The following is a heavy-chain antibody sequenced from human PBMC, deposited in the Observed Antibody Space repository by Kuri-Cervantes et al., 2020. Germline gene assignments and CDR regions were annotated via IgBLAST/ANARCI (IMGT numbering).Heavy chain of an antibody. Sequence: GESLKISCAASGFTFSSYGMHWVRQAPGKGLEWVAVISYDGSNKYYADSVKGRFTISRDNSKNTLYLQMNSLRAEGTAVYYCARSPRGQWPKVYYYGMDVWGQGTTVTVSS. CDR1: GFTFSSYG. D-gene: IGHD6-19*01. CDR3: ARSPRGQWPKVYYYGMDV. CDR2: ISYDGSNK. J-gene: IGHJ6*02. V-gene: IGHV3-30*03.